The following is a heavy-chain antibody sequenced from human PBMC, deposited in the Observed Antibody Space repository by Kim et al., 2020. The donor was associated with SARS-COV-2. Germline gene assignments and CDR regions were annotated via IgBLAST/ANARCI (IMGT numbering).Heavy chain of an antibody. D-gene: IGHD6-19*01. CDR3: AKPLTYIAVAGTGWGY. J-gene: IGHJ4*02. Sequence: GGSLRLSCAASGFTFSSYAMSWVRQAPGKGLEWVSAISGSGGSTYYADSVKGRFTISRDNSENTLYLQMNSLRAEDTAVYYCAKPLTYIAVAGTGWGYWGQGTLVTVSS. CDR1: GFTFSSYA. V-gene: IGHV3-23*01. CDR2: ISGSGGST.